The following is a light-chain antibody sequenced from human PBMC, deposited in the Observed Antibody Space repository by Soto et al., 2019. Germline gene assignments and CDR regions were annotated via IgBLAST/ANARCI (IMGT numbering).Light chain of an antibody. CDR3: GSWDSSLSAYV. CDR2: DXN. Sequence: QSVLTQPPPVSAAPGQKGTISCSGSSSNIGGNSVSWYQQLPGTAPKLLIYDXNKRPSGIPDRFSGSKSGTSATLGITGFQTGDEADYYCGSWDSSLSAYVFGTGTKVTVL. J-gene: IGLJ1*01. V-gene: IGLV1-51*01. CDR1: SSNIGGNS.